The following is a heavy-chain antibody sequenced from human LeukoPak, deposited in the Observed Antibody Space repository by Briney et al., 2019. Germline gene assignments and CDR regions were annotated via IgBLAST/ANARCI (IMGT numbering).Heavy chain of an antibody. D-gene: IGHD6-13*01. V-gene: IGHV3-30*04. Sequence: GGSLRLSCAASGFTFSSYAMHWVRQAPGKGLEWVALISYDGSINDYADSVKGRFTISRDNSKNTLYLQMNSLRADDTAMYYCARGSHSSSWKTFDYWGQGTLVTVSS. CDR1: GFTFSSYA. CDR2: ISYDGSIN. J-gene: IGHJ4*02. CDR3: ARGSHSSSWKTFDY.